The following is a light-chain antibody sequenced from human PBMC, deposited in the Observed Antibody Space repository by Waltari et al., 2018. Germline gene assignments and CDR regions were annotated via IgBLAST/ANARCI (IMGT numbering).Light chain of an antibody. Sequence: EIVLTPTPGTLPLSPGERATLSCRASQSFSSTYFAWYQQTPGRAPRLLIYGASSRATGIPDRCSGSGSGTDFTLTISRLEPEDFAVYYCHHYGSTPRTFGQGTKVEIK. CDR1: QSFSSTY. CDR2: GAS. CDR3: HHYGSTPRT. J-gene: IGKJ1*01. V-gene: IGKV3-20*01.